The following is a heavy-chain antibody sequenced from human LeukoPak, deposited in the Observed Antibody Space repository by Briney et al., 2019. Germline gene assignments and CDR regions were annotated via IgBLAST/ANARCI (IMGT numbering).Heavy chain of an antibody. Sequence: GGSLRLSCAASGFSFDDYAMHWVRQAPGKGLEWVSGISWNSGSIAYADPVKGRFTISRDNAKNSLYLQMNSLRVEDTAFYYCASNYYYGSGNHLVWGQGTMVSVSS. CDR3: ASNYYYGSGNHLV. CDR1: GFSFDDYA. CDR2: ISWNSGSI. D-gene: IGHD3-10*01. V-gene: IGHV3-9*01. J-gene: IGHJ3*01.